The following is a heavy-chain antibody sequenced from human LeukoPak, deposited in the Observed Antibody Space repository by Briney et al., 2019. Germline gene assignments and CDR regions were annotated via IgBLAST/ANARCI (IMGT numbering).Heavy chain of an antibody. CDR2: IFSNGDT. Sequence: QPGGSLRLSCTASEFTVSRNYMLWVRQAPGKGLEWVSFIFSNGDTHYADSVKGRFTISRDTSKNTVSLRMNSLRVEDTAMYYCTRDQMNYWGQGTLVTVSS. J-gene: IGHJ4*02. CDR3: TRDQMNY. D-gene: IGHD5-24*01. V-gene: IGHV3-53*01. CDR1: EFTVSRNY.